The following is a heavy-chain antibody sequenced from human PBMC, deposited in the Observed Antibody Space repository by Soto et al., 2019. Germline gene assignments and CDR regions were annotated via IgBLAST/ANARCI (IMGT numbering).Heavy chain of an antibody. V-gene: IGHV1-46*01. CDR1: GYTFTSYY. D-gene: IGHD3-10*01. J-gene: IGHJ5*02. CDR2: INPSGGST. Sequence: QVQLVQSGAEVKKPGASVKGSCKASGYTFTSYYMHWVRQAPGQGLEWMGIINPSGGSTSYAQKFQGRVTMTRDTSTSTVYMELSCLRSEDTAVYYCARDRVLLWFGEFGGFDPWGQGTLVTVSS. CDR3: ARDRVLLWFGEFGGFDP.